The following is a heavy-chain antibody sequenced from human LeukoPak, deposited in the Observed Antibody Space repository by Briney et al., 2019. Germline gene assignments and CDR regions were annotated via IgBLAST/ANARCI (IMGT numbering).Heavy chain of an antibody. V-gene: IGHV3-7*01. CDR2: INQNGSMQ. J-gene: IGHJ4*02. Sequence: GGSLRLSCAASGFTFTSHWMSWVRQAPGKGLEWVANINQNGSMQHNVDPVKGRFTLSRTNTKNSLHLQMNSPTADPTAVYYCARCAYTSYCYFVYWGEGGLVSVPS. CDR3: ARCAYTSYCYFVY. D-gene: IGHD4-4*01. CDR1: GFTFTSHW.